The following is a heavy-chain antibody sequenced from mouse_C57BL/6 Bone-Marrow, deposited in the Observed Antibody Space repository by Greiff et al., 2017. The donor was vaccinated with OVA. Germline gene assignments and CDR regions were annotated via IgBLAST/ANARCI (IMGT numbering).Heavy chain of an antibody. CDR2: ISSGSSTI. CDR3: ARNYYGSSWYFDV. J-gene: IGHJ1*03. Sequence: EVMLVESGGGLVKPGGSLKLSCAASGFTFSDYGMHWVRQAPEKGLEWVAYISSGSSTIYYADTVKGRFTISRDNAKNTLFLQMTSLRSEDTDMYYCARNYYGSSWYFDVWGTGTTVTVSS. D-gene: IGHD1-1*01. CDR1: GFTFSDYG. V-gene: IGHV5-17*01.